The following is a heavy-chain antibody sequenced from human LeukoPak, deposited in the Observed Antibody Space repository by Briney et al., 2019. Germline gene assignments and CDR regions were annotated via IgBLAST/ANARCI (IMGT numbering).Heavy chain of an antibody. Sequence: PGGSLRLSCAASGFTFSSYSMNWVRQAPGKGLEWVSSISSSSSYIYYADSVKGRFTISRDNAKNSLYLQMNSLRAEDTAVYYCAREREYDYVWGSYRYKTSSAFDIWGKGTTVTVSS. D-gene: IGHD3-16*02. CDR2: ISSSSSYI. CDR3: AREREYDYVWGSYRYKTSSAFDI. J-gene: IGHJ6*04. CDR1: GFTFSSYS. V-gene: IGHV3-21*01.